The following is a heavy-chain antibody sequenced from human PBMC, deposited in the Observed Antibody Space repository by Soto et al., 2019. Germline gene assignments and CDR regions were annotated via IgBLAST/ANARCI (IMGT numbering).Heavy chain of an antibody. CDR2: ISSSSSYI. CDR1: GFIFSSYS. D-gene: IGHD4-4*01. J-gene: IGHJ6*03. CDR3: ARVGLYSNYIYYYYYMDV. Sequence: EVQLVESGGGLVKPGGSLRLSCAASGFIFSSYSMNWVRQAPGKGLEWVSSISSSSSYIYYADSVKGRFTISRDNAKNSLYLQMNSPRAEDKAVYYCARVGLYSNYIYYYYYMDVRGKGTTVTVSS. V-gene: IGHV3-21*01.